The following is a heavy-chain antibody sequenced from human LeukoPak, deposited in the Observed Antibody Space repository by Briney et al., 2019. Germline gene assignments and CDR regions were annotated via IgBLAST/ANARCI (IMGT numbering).Heavy chain of an antibody. CDR2: ISYDGSNK. Sequence: GGSLRLSCAASGFTFSSYGMHWVRQAPGKGLEWVAVISYDGSNKYYADSVKGRFTISRDNSKNTLYLQMNSLRAEDTAVYYCARDIAEMATNWGQGTLVTVSS. CDR3: ARDIAEMATN. CDR1: GFTFSSYG. D-gene: IGHD5-24*01. J-gene: IGHJ4*02. V-gene: IGHV3-30*03.